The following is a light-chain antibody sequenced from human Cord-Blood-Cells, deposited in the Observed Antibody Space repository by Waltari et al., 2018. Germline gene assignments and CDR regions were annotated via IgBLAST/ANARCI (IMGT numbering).Light chain of an antibody. CDR3: QQYNSYSRT. CDR2: KAF. V-gene: IGKV1-5*03. Sequence: DIQMTQSPSTLSASVGDRVTITCRASQLNSSWLAWYQQKPGKAPKLLIYKAFSLESGVPSRFSGSGSGTEFTLTISSLQPDDFATYYCQQYNSYSRTFGQGTKVEIK. J-gene: IGKJ1*01. CDR1: QLNSSW.